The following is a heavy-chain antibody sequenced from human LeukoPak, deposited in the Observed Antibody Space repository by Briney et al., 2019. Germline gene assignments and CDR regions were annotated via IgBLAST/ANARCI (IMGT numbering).Heavy chain of an antibody. CDR3: ARDRGGCSGGSCSYYFDY. D-gene: IGHD2-15*01. CDR2: ISYDGSNK. CDR1: GFTFSSYS. J-gene: IGHJ4*02. V-gene: IGHV3-30*03. Sequence: GGSLRLSCAASGFTFSSYSMNWVRQAPGKGLEWVAVISYDGSNKYYADSVKGRFTISRDNSKNTLYLQMNSLRAEDTAVYYCARDRGGCSGGSCSYYFDYWGQGTLVTVSS.